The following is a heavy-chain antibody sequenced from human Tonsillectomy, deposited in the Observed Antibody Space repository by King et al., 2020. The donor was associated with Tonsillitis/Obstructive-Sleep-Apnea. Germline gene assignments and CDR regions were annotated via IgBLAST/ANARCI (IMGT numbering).Heavy chain of an antibody. CDR3: AKGGIDCSSTSCYYFDY. D-gene: IGHD2-2*01. J-gene: IGHJ4*02. V-gene: IGHV3-23*04. CDR1: GFTFSSYA. CDR2: ISGSGGST. Sequence: EVQLVESGGGLVQPGGSLRLSCAASGFTFSSYAMSWVRQAPGKGLEWVSAISGSGGSTYYADSVKGRFTISRDNSKNTLYLQMNSLRAEDTAVYYCAKGGIDCSSTSCYYFDYWGQGTLVTVPS.